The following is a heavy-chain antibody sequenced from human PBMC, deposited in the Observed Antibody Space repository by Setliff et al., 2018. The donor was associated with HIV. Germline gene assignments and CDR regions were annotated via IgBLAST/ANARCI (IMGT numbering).Heavy chain of an antibody. V-gene: IGHV4-34*10. CDR1: GGSFSDYF. CDR2: INHSGSI. CDR3: ARAVQLGYFDY. Sequence: LSLTCAVYGGSFSDYFWTWIRQPPGKGLDWIGEINHSGSITYNPSLKSRFNMSVDTSKNQFSLKLASVTAADTAVYYCARAVQLGYFDYWGQGTLVTSPQ. D-gene: IGHD6-6*01. J-gene: IGHJ4*02.